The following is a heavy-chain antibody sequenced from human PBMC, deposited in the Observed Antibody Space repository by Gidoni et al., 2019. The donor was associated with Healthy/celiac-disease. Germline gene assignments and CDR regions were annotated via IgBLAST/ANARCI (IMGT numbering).Heavy chain of an antibody. J-gene: IGHJ4*02. V-gene: IGHV1-8*03. D-gene: IGHD3-3*01. CDR2: GNT. Sequence: GNTGYAQKFQGRVTITRNTSISTAYMELSSLRSEDTAVYYCARGFRYDFWSGYDTRAGDYWGQGTLVTVSS. CDR3: ARGFRYDFWSGYDTRAGDY.